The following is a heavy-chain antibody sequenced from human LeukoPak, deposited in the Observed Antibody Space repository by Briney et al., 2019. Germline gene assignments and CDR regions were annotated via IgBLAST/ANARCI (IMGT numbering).Heavy chain of an antibody. Sequence: ASVTVSCKASGYTFTTYGISWVRQAPGQGLEWMGWISAYNGNTNYAQKLQGRVTMTTDTSTSTAYMELSSLRSDDTAVYYCARRAYTYGYYFDYWGQGTLVPVSS. V-gene: IGHV1-18*01. CDR2: ISAYNGNT. CDR1: GYTFTTYG. D-gene: IGHD5-18*01. J-gene: IGHJ4*02. CDR3: ARRAYTYGYYFDY.